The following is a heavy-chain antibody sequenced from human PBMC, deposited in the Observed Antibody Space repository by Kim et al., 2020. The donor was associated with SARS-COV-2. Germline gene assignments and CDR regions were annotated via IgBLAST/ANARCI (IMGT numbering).Heavy chain of an antibody. CDR3: ARDYVRNYYDSSGYSDAFDI. CDR2: ISSSSSYI. J-gene: IGHJ3*02. D-gene: IGHD3-22*01. CDR1: GFTFSSYS. V-gene: IGHV3-21*01. Sequence: GGSLRLSCAASGFTFSSYSMNWVRQAPGKGLEWVSSISSSSSYIYYADSVKGRFTISRDNAKNSLYLQMNSLRAEDTAVYYCARDYVRNYYDSSGYSDAFDIWGQGTMVTVSS.